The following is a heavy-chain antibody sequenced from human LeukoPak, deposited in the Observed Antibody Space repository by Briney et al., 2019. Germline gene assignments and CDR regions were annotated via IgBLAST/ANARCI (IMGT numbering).Heavy chain of an antibody. CDR3: ARVGVRGVIDY. J-gene: IGHJ4*02. Sequence: NSSETLSLTCSVSGDSISLSFYYWGWIRQPPGKALEWIGSVYYSGTTSYNPSLKSRVTISVDMSKNHFSLRLRSVTAADTAVYYCARVGVRGVIDYWGQGTLVTVSS. D-gene: IGHD3-10*01. CDR2: VYYSGTT. CDR1: GDSISLSFYY. V-gene: IGHV4-39*07.